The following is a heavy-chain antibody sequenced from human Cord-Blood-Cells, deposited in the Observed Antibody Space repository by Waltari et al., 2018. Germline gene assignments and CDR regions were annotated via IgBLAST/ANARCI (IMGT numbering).Heavy chain of an antibody. Sequence: QLQLQESGPGLVKPSETLSLTCTVSGGSISSSRYYWAWIRQPPGKGLEWIGSIYYSGSTYYNPSLKSRVTISVDTSKNQFSLKLSSVTAADTAVYYCARQEWELLFDYWGQGTLVTVSS. CDR2: IYYSGST. V-gene: IGHV4-39*07. D-gene: IGHD1-26*01. J-gene: IGHJ4*02. CDR3: ARQEWELLFDY. CDR1: GGSISSSRYY.